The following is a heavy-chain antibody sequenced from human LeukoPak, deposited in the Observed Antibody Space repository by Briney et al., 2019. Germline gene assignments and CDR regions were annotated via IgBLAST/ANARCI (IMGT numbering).Heavy chain of an antibody. V-gene: IGHV4-38-2*02. CDR2: IYHSGST. Sequence: SETLSLTCTVSGYSISSGYYWGWIRQPPGKGLEWIGSIYHSGSTYYNPSLKSRVTISVDTSKNQFSLKLSSVTAADTAVYYCARGRRLGELSPHFDYWGQGTLVTVSS. J-gene: IGHJ4*02. D-gene: IGHD3-16*02. CDR3: ARGRRLGELSPHFDY. CDR1: GYSISSGYY.